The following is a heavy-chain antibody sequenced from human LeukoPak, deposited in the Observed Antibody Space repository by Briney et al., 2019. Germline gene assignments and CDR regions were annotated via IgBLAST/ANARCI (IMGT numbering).Heavy chain of an antibody. CDR1: GYTFTGYY. D-gene: IGHD2-21*02. CDR2: INPNSGGT. CDR3: ARAGGPIGVGTAPHHENWFDP. V-gene: IGHV1-2*06. Sequence: ASVKVSCKASGYTFTGYYMHWVRQAPGQGLEWMGRINPNSGGTNYAQKFQGRVTMTRDTSISTAYMELSRLRSDDTAVYYCARAGGPIGVGTAPHHENWFDPGGQGTRVTVPS. J-gene: IGHJ5*02.